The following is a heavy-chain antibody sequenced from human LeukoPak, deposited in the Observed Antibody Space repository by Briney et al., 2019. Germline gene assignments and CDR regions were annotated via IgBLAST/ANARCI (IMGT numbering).Heavy chain of an antibody. J-gene: IGHJ4*02. V-gene: IGHV3-72*01. CDR2: TRNKANSYTT. Sequence: GGSLRLSCAASGFTFSDHYMDWVRQAPGKGLEWVGRTRNKANSYTTEYAASVKGRFTISRDDSKNSLYLQMNSLKTEDTAVYYCARAPAVVPAAVDYWGQGTLVTVSS. CDR1: GFTFSDHY. D-gene: IGHD2-2*01. CDR3: ARAPAVVPAAVDY.